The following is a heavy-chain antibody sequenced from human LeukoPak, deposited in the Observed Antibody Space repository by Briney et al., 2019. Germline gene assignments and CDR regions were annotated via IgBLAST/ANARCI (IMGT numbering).Heavy chain of an antibody. CDR1: GFTFSNYN. J-gene: IGHJ4*02. V-gene: IGHV3-21*01. D-gene: IGHD3-16*01. CDR3: ARGDSGGMDY. CDR2: ISSSSSYI. Sequence: GGSLRLSCAASGFTFSNYNMNWVRRAPGKGPEWVSSISSSSSYIYYADSVKGRFTISRDNANNSLYLQMNSLRAEDTTVYYCARGDSGGMDYWGQGTLVTVSS.